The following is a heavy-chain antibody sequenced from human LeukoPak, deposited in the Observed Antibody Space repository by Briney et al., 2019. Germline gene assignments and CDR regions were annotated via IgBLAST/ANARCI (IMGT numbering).Heavy chain of an antibody. V-gene: IGHV1-69*13. CDR3: AKKGNWNDGWFDP. J-gene: IGHJ5*02. CDR1: GGTFSSYA. Sequence: ASVKVSCKASGGTFSSYAISWVRQAPGQGLEWMGGIIPTFGTANYAQKFQGRVTITADESTSTAYMELSSLRSEDTAVYYCAKKGNWNDGWFDPWGQGTLVTVSS. D-gene: IGHD1-1*01. CDR2: IIPTFGTA.